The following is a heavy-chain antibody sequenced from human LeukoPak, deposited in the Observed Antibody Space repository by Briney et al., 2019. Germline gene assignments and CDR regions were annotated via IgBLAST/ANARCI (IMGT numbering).Heavy chain of an antibody. Sequence: GGSLRLSCAASGFTFSNYWMSCVREAPGRGLGGVANIKQNESEKNHVGSVKGRFTISRDNAKNSLYLQMNSLRAEDTAVYYSAREGERAARDYWGEGTLVTVSS. CDR2: IKQNESEK. CDR3: AREGERAARDY. CDR1: GFTFSNYW. V-gene: IGHV3-7*01. J-gene: IGHJ4*02. D-gene: IGHD3-16*01.